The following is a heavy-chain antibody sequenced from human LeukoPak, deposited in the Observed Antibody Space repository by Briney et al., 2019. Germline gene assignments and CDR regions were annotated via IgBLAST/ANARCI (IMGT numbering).Heavy chain of an antibody. V-gene: IGHV4-59*01. CDR1: GGSISSYY. CDR2: IYYSGST. Sequence: SETLSLTCSVSGGSISSYYWSWIRQPPGKGLEWIGYIYYSGSTNYNPSLKSRVTISVDTSKNQFSLKLSSVTAADTAVYYCARVGSSGLSMDVWGKGTTVTVSS. D-gene: IGHD6-6*01. J-gene: IGHJ6*03. CDR3: ARVGSSGLSMDV.